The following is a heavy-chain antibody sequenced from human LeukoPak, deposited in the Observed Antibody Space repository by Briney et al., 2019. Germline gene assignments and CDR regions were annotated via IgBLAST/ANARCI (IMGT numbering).Heavy chain of an antibody. CDR2: ISWNSGYI. J-gene: IGHJ6*02. V-gene: IGHV3-9*01. CDR3: ARDRYGMDV. Sequence: PGGSLRLSCAASGFTFDDYAMHWVRQAPGKGLEWVSGISWNSGYIGYADSVKGRFTISRDNARNSLYLQMNSLRAEDTAVYYCARDRYGMDVWGQGTTVTVSS. CDR1: GFTFDDYA.